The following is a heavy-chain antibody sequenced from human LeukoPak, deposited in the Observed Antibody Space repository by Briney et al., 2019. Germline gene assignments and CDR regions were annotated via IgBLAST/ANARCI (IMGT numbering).Heavy chain of an antibody. J-gene: IGHJ4*02. CDR3: ARGAAAGTISDY. D-gene: IGHD6-13*01. V-gene: IGHV4-4*07. Sequence: ASETLSLTCTVSGGSISSYYWSWIRQPAGKGLEWIGRIYTSGSTNYNPSLKSRVTMSVDTSKNQFSLKLSSVTAADTAVFYCARGAAAGTISDYWGQGTLVTVSS. CDR1: GGSISSYY. CDR2: IYTSGST.